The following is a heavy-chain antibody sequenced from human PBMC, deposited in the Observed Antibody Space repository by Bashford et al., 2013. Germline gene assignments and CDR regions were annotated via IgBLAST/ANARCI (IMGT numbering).Heavy chain of an antibody. CDR3: ARRPHNEFPGQFYYYGMGR. Sequence: ASVKVSCKASGYTFTDYFIHWVRQAPGQGLEWMGWINPNNTVTNSAQRFQGRVTMTCDTSINTAYMELSRLRSDDTAVYYCARRPHNEFPGQFYYYGMGRRGPRATVTVSS. CDR2: INPNNTVT. J-gene: IGHJ6*02. CDR1: GYTFTDYF. V-gene: IGHV1-2*02. D-gene: IGHD1-1*01.